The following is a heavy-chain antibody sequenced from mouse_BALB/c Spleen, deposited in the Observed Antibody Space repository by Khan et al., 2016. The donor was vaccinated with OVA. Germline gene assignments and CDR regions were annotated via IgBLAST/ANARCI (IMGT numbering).Heavy chain of an antibody. V-gene: IGHV3-2*02. J-gene: IGHJ2*01. CDR1: GYSITTDYA. CDR2: ISYSGNT. Sequence: EVQLQESGPGLVKPSQSLSLTCTVTGYSITTDYAWNWIRQFPGSKLEWMGHISYSGNTKYNPSLKSRISITRDTSKNQFFLQLKSVTTEDTARYYCARIYGGDSDYWGQGTTLTVSS. D-gene: IGHD1-1*01. CDR3: ARIYGGDSDY.